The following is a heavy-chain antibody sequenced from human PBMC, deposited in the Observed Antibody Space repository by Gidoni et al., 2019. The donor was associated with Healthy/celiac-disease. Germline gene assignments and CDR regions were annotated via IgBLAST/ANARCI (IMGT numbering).Heavy chain of an antibody. Sequence: EVQLVESGGGLVKPGGSLRLSCAASGFTFSNAWMNWVRQAPGKGLEWVGRIKSKTDGGTTDYAAPVKGRFTISRDDSKNTLYLQMNSLKTEDTAVYYCTTGVRGYYDSSGPDDAFDIWGQGTMVTVSS. CDR2: IKSKTDGGTT. V-gene: IGHV3-15*07. CDR3: TTGVRGYYDSSGPDDAFDI. CDR1: GFTFSNAW. J-gene: IGHJ3*02. D-gene: IGHD3-22*01.